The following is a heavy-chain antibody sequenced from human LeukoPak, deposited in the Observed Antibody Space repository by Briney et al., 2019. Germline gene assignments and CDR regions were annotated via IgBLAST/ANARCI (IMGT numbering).Heavy chain of an antibody. J-gene: IGHJ4*02. D-gene: IGHD3-3*01. CDR3: ARHRYDFWSGYGMDYFDY. CDR2: INHSGST. CDR1: GGSFSGYY. Sequence: SETLSLTCAVYGGSFSGYYWSWIRQPPGKGLEWIGEINHSGSTNYNPSLKSRVTISVDTSKNQFSLKLSSVTAADTAVYYCARHRYDFWSGYGMDYFDYWGQGTLVTVSS. V-gene: IGHV4-34*01.